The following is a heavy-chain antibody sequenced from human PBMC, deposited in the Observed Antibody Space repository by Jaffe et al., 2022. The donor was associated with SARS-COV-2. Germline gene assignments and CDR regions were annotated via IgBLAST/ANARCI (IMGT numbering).Heavy chain of an antibody. D-gene: IGHD6-13*01. J-gene: IGHJ3*01. CDR2: ISGSGNT. Sequence: EVQLLESGGGLVQPGGSLRLSCAASGFTFSNYALTWVRQAPGKGLEWVSLISGSGNTYYADSVEGRFTISRDNSKNTLHLQMNSLRAEDTAIYYCAKVRSAAAGNYDGFDVWGQGTMVTVSS. V-gene: IGHV3-23*01. CDR3: AKVRSAAAGNYDGFDV. CDR1: GFTFSNYA.